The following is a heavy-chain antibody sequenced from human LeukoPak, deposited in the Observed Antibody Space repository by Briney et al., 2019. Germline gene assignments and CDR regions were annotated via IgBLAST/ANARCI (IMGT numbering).Heavy chain of an antibody. D-gene: IGHD3-10*01. CDR1: GGSISSGSYY. CDR2: IYTSGST. V-gene: IGHV4-61*02. Sequence: SETLSLTCTVSGGSISSGSYYWSWIRQPAGKGLEWIGRIYTSGSTNYNPSLKSRVTISVDTSKNQFSLKLSSVTAADTAVYYCARGDRSGDIDYWGQGTLVTVSS. CDR3: ARGDRSGDIDY. J-gene: IGHJ4*02.